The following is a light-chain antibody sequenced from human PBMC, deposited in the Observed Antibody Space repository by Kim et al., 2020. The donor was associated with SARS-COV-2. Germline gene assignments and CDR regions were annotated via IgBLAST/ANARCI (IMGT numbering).Light chain of an antibody. CDR3: QQYNSYPYT. CDR2: KAF. CDR1: QSINSW. V-gene: IGKV1-5*03. Sequence: SASVGDRVTITCRASQSINSWLAWYQQRPGKAPKLLIYKAFSLESGVPSRFSGSGSGTEFTLTISSLQPDDFATYYCQQYNSYPYTFGQGTKLEIK. J-gene: IGKJ2*01.